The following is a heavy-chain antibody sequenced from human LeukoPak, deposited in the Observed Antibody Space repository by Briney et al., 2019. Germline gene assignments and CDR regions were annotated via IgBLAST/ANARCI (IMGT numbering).Heavy chain of an antibody. V-gene: IGHV3-30*02. CDR3: AKDPSEYCSGGSCRYFDY. D-gene: IGHD2-15*01. CDR1: GFTFSSYG. Sequence: PGGSLRLSCAASGFTFSSYGMHWVRQAPDKGLEWVAFIRYDGSKKYYADSVKGRFTISRDNSKHTLYLQMNSLRAEDTAVYYCAKDPSEYCSGGSCRYFDYWGQGTLVTVSS. CDR2: IRYDGSKK. J-gene: IGHJ4*02.